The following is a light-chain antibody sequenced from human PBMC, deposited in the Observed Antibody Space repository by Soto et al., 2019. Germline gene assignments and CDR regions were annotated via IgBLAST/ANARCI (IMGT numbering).Light chain of an antibody. J-gene: IGKJ5*01. Sequence: EIVLTQSPATLSLSPGERATLSCRASQSVSSYLAWYQQKPGQAPRLLIYDASNRATGIPARFSGSGSGTDFTLTISSLEPEDFAVYYCQQYDNSITFGQGTRLE. V-gene: IGKV3-11*01. CDR3: QQYDNSIT. CDR1: QSVSSY. CDR2: DAS.